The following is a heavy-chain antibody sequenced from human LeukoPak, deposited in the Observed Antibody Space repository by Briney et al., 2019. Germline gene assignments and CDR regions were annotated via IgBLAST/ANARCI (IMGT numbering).Heavy chain of an antibody. Sequence: GGSLRLSCAASGFTFSSYAMSWVRQAPGKGLEWVSAISGSGGSTYYADSVKGRFTISRDNSKNTLYLQMNSLRAEDTAVYYCAKVKWPARPDLYCSSTSCYPDYFDYWGQGTLVTVSS. CDR1: GFTFSSYA. CDR2: ISGSGGST. CDR3: AKVKWPARPDLYCSSTSCYPDYFDY. V-gene: IGHV3-23*01. J-gene: IGHJ4*02. D-gene: IGHD2-2*01.